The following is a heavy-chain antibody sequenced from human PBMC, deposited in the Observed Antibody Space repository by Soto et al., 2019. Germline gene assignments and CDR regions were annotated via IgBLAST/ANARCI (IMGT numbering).Heavy chain of an antibody. CDR3: ARGVDNGVDV. J-gene: IGHJ4*02. CDR2: MSPNSGAT. D-gene: IGHD3-3*01. Sequence: GASVKVSCKASGYTFTSYDINWVRQATGQGLEWMGWMSPNSGATGYAQKFQGRVTMTRDTSISTVYMELSNLRSEDTAIYYCARGVDNGVDVWGPGTLVTVSS. CDR1: GYTFTSYD. V-gene: IGHV1-8*01.